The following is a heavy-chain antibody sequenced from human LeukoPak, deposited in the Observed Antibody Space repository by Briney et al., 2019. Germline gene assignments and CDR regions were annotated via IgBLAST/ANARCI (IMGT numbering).Heavy chain of an antibody. J-gene: IGHJ6*03. CDR2: IYTSGST. D-gene: IGHD6-13*01. Sequence: SETLSLTCTVSGGSISSYYWSWIRQPAGKGLEWIGRIYTSGSTNYNPSLKSRVTMSVDTSENQFSLKLSSVTAADTAVYYCARDSSSWVYYYYMDVWGKGTTVTVSS. CDR1: GGSISSYY. V-gene: IGHV4-4*07. CDR3: ARDSSSWVYYYYMDV.